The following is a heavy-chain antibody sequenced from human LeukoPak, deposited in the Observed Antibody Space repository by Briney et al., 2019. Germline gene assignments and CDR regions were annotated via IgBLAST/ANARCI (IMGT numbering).Heavy chain of an antibody. V-gene: IGHV1-2*02. CDR3: ARIRLGGLKAPDFDY. Sequence: GSVNVSCKASGYTFTGYYMHWVRQAPGQGVEGMGWINPNSGGTNYAQKFKGRVTIKRDTSISRAYMEVSRLREEDTDGYNWARIRLGGLKAPDFDYWGQGTLVTVSS. CDR1: GYTFTGYY. D-gene: IGHD3/OR15-3a*01. J-gene: IGHJ4*02. CDR2: INPNSGGT.